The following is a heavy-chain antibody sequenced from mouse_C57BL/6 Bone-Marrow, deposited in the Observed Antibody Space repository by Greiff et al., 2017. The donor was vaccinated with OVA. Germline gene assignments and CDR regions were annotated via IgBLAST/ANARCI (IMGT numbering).Heavy chain of an antibody. CDR3: ARTPLLRDWYFDV. V-gene: IGHV2-2*01. D-gene: IGHD1-1*01. Sequence: VKVVESGPGLVQPSQSLSITCTVSGFSLTSYGVHWVRQSPGKGLEWLGVIWSGGSTDYNAAFISRLSISKDNSKSQVFFKMNILQADDTAIYYWARTPLLRDWYFDVWGTGTTVTFSS. J-gene: IGHJ1*03. CDR1: GFSLTSYG. CDR2: IWSGGST.